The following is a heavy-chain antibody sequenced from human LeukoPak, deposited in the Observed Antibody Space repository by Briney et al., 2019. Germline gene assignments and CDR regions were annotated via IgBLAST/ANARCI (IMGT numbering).Heavy chain of an antibody. J-gene: IGHJ5*02. CDR1: GGSISSGGYS. D-gene: IGHD3-10*01. CDR3: ARVGYGSGSYYNDWFDP. V-gene: IGHV4-30-2*01. Sequence: PSQTLALTCAVSGGSISSGGYSWSWIRQPPGKGLEWIGYIYHSGSTYYNPSLKSRVTISVDRSKNQFSLKLSSVTAADTAVYYCARVGYGSGSYYNDWFDPWGQGTLATVSS. CDR2: IYHSGST.